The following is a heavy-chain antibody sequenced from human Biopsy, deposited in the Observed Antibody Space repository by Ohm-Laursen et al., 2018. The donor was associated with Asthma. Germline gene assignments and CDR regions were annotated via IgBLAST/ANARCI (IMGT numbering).Heavy chain of an antibody. Sequence: GSSVKVSCKASGYTFRSYSITWVRQAPGQGLEWMGWINTNNGHTQYAQKFQGRVTMTTDTSTSTAYLELRSLRSDDTAVYYCARERAALVVGAEGNWFDPWGQGTRVTVSS. CDR3: ARERAALVVGAEGNWFDP. D-gene: IGHD2-15*01. CDR2: INTNNGHT. J-gene: IGHJ5*02. CDR1: GYTFRSYS. V-gene: IGHV1-18*04.